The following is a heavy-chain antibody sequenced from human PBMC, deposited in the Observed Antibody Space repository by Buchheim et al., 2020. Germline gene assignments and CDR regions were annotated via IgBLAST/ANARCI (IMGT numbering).Heavy chain of an antibody. Sequence: QVQLVESGGGVVQPGRSLRLSCAASGFTFSSYGMHWVRQAPGKGLEWVAVIWYDGSNKYYADSVKGRFTISRDNSKNTLYLQMNSLRAEDTAVYYCARERVAWDCTNGVCYRYYGMDVWGQGTT. V-gene: IGHV3-33*01. CDR3: ARERVAWDCTNGVCYRYYGMDV. D-gene: IGHD2-8*01. CDR2: IWYDGSNK. J-gene: IGHJ6*02. CDR1: GFTFSSYG.